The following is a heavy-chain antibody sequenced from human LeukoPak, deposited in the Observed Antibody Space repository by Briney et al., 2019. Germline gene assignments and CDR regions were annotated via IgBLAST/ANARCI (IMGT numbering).Heavy chain of an antibody. V-gene: IGHV3-23*01. CDR2: ISGSGGST. CDR3: AKEDMGYCSGGSCYPDDAFDI. J-gene: IGHJ3*02. CDR1: GFTFSSYA. Sequence: GGSLRLSCAASGFTFSSYAMSWVRQAPGKGLEWVSAISGSGGSTYYADPVKGRFTISRDNSKNTLYLQMNSLRAEDTAVYYCAKEDMGYCSGGSCYPDDAFDIWGQGPMVTVSS. D-gene: IGHD2-15*01.